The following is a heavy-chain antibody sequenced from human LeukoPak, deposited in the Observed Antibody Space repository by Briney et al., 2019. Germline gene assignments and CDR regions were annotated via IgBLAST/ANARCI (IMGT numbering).Heavy chain of an antibody. CDR3: ARGLRAGFIEEVTSI. J-gene: IGHJ4*02. CDR1: GYTFSSYD. CDR2: MNPNSGNT. D-gene: IGHD3-16*01. Sequence: GASVKLSCKASGYTFSSYDINWVRQATGQGLEWMGWMNPNSGNTGYAQKFQGRVTMTRDTTTSTAYMELYSLRSEDTAVYYCARGLRAGFIEEVTSIWGQGALVTVSS. V-gene: IGHV1-8*01.